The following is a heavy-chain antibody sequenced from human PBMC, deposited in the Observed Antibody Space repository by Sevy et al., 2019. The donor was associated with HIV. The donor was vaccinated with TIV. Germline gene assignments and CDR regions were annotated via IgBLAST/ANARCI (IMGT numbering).Heavy chain of an antibody. D-gene: IGHD6-19*01. CDR1: GYTFTDRY. J-gene: IGHJ4*02. Sequence: ASVKVSCQTSGYTFTDRYIHWVRQAPGQGLEWMGYINPDTGNTRYAQRFQARVTMTGDTSVSTAYMELRRLTSDDTAVYFWARVHPPRLSGHDSGWYPFDYWGQGTLVTVSS. CDR2: INPDTGNT. V-gene: IGHV1-2*02. CDR3: ARVHPPRLSGHDSGWYPFDY.